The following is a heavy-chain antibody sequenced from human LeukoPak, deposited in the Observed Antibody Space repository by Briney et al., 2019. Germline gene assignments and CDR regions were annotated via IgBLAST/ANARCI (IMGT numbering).Heavy chain of an antibody. CDR2: ISGSGGST. Sequence: GGSLRLSCAASGFTFSSYAMSWVRQAPGKGLEWVSAISGSGGSTYYADSVKGRFTISRDNSKNTLYLQMNSLRAEDTAVYYCARDRVSGFGPDYWGQGTLVTVSS. D-gene: IGHD3-10*01. J-gene: IGHJ4*02. V-gene: IGHV3-23*01. CDR3: ARDRVSGFGPDY. CDR1: GFTFSSYA.